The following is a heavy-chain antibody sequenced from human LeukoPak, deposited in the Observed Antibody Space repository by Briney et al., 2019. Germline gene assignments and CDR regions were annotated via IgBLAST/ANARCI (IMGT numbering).Heavy chain of an antibody. CDR1: GYSFTGYF. V-gene: IGHV1-2*02. J-gene: IGHJ4*02. D-gene: IGHD2-8*02. CDR2: MDPNSGGT. Sequence: ASVKVSCKASGYSFTGYFIHWVRQAPGQGLEWMGCMDPNSGGTNFAQKFQGRVTTTRDTSISTVYMELSRLRSDDTAVYYCAREGYCTGGTCFDNWGQGTLVTVSS. CDR3: AREGYCTGGTCFDN.